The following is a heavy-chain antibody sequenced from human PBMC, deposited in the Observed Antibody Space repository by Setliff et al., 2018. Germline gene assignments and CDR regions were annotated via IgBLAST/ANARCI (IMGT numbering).Heavy chain of an antibody. CDR2: IYYSGST. V-gene: IGHV4-39*07. CDR1: GGSISSSSYY. J-gene: IGHJ6*02. Sequence: SETLSLTCTVSGGSISSSSYYWGWIRQPPGKGLEWIGSIYYSGSTYYKPSLKSRVTISVDTSKNQFSLKLSSVTAADTAVYYCARVSQYSSGWYYYYYYGMDVWGQGTTVTVSS. D-gene: IGHD6-19*01. CDR3: ARVSQYSSGWYYYYYYGMDV.